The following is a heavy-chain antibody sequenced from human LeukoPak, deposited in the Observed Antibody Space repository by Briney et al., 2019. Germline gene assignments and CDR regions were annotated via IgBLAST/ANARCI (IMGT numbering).Heavy chain of an antibody. CDR2: IIPIFGTA. V-gene: IGHV1-69*06. J-gene: IGHJ4*02. Sequence: GASVKVSCKASGGTFSSYAISWVRQAPGQGLEWMGGIIPIFGTANYAQKFQGRVTITADKSTSTAYMELSSLRSEDTAVYYCAREEDAASGSGSYYDYWGQGTPVTVSS. CDR3: AREEDAASGSGSYYDY. CDR1: GGTFSSYA. D-gene: IGHD3-10*01.